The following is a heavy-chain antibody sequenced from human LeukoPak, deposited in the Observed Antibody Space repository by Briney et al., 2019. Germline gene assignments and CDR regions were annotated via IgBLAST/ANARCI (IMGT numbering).Heavy chain of an antibody. CDR2: ISYDGSNK. D-gene: IGHD4-11*01. CDR1: GFTLSSYA. CDR3: ARDGSTAWNYYYYYYMDV. J-gene: IGHJ6*03. Sequence: GGSLRLSCAASGFTLSSYAMSWVRQAPGKGLEWVAVISYDGSNKYYADSVKGRFTISRDNSKNTLYLQMNSLRAEDTAVYYCARDGSTAWNYYYYYYMDVWGKGTTVTVSS. V-gene: IGHV3-30*04.